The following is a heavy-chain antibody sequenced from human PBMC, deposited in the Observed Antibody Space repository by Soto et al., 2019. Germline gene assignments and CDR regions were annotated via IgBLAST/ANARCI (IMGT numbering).Heavy chain of an antibody. CDR3: AKGVSQYTPLALFDY. CDR2: ISGSDGRT. V-gene: IGHV3-23*01. CDR1: GFTFSSYA. Sequence: GGSLRLSCAASGFTFSSYAMSWVRQAPGKGLEWVSTISGSDGRTYSTDSVKGRFTISRDNSRNTAYLQMNSLRVEDTAVYYCAKGVSQYTPLALFDYWGRGTLVTV. J-gene: IGHJ4*02. D-gene: IGHD5-18*01.